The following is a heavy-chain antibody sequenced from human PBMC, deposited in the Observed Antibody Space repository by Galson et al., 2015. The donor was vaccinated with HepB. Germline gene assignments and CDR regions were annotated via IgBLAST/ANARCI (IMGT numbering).Heavy chain of an antibody. V-gene: IGHV3-64D*06. CDR2: ISSNGGST. Sequence: SLRLSCAASGFTFSSYAMHWVRQAPGKGLEYVSAISSNGGSTYYADSVKGRFTISRDNSKNTLYLQMSSLRAEDTAVYYCVNSPGYSIHYGMDVWGQGTTVTVSS. D-gene: IGHD6-13*01. CDR3: VNSPGYSIHYGMDV. J-gene: IGHJ6*02. CDR1: GFTFSSYA.